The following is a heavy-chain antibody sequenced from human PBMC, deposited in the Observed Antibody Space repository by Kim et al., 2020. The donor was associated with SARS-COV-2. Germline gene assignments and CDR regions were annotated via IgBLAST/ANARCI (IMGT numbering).Heavy chain of an antibody. V-gene: IGHV1-18*01. Sequence: ASVKVSCKASGYTFTSYGISWVRQAPGQGLEWMGWISAYNGNTNYAQKLQGRVTMTTDTSTSTAYMELRSLRSDDTAVYYCARAKGYSGSYNGGHDAFDIWGQGTMVTVSS. D-gene: IGHD1-26*01. CDR1: GYTFTSYG. CDR2: ISAYNGNT. J-gene: IGHJ3*02. CDR3: ARAKGYSGSYNGGHDAFDI.